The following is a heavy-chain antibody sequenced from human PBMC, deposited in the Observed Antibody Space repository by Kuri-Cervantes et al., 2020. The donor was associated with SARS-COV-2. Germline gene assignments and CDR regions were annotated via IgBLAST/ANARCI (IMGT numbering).Heavy chain of an antibody. Sequence: SCTVSGGSISSGDYYWSWIRQPPGKGLEWIGYIYYSGSTNYNPSLKSRVTMSVDTSKNQFSLKLSSVTAADTAVYYCARDLPSDYTYYYYYMDVWGKGTTVTVSS. CDR1: GGSISSGDYY. V-gene: IGHV4-31*02. D-gene: IGHD4/OR15-4a*01. CDR3: ARDLPSDYTYYYYYMDV. CDR2: IYYSGST. J-gene: IGHJ6*03.